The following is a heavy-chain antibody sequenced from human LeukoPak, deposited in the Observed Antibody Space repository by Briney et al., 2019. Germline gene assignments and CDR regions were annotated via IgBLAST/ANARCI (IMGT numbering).Heavy chain of an antibody. V-gene: IGHV3-30*18. CDR3: AKGRPGDYYDSSGLDY. D-gene: IGHD3-22*01. CDR2: ISYDGSNK. Sequence: GGSLRLSCAASGFTFSSYGIHWVRQAPGKGLEWMAVISYDGSNKYYAYSVKGGFTTSRDNSKNTLYLQMNSLRAEDTAVYYCAKGRPGDYYDSSGLDYWGQGTLVTVSS. J-gene: IGHJ4*02. CDR1: GFTFSSYG.